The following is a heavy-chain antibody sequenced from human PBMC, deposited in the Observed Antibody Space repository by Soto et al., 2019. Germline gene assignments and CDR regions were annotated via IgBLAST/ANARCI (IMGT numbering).Heavy chain of an antibody. CDR1: GYTFTSYG. J-gene: IGHJ5*02. Sequence: ASVKVSCKASGYTFTSYGISWVRQAPGQGLEWMGWISAYNGNTNYAQKLRGRVTMTTDTSTSTAYMELRSLRSDDTAVYYCARDPGYCSGGSCYSGSPWFDPWGQGTLVTVSS. V-gene: IGHV1-18*01. D-gene: IGHD2-15*01. CDR3: ARDPGYCSGGSCYSGSPWFDP. CDR2: ISAYNGNT.